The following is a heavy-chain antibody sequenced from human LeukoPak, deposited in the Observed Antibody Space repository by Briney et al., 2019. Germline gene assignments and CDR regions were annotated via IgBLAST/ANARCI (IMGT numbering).Heavy chain of an antibody. J-gene: IGHJ4*02. CDR1: GGSISNYY. CDR3: AKPAPALGDIDY. Sequence: SETLSLTCSVSGGSISNYYWSWIRQPPGKGLEWIGYIYSSGSTNYNPSLKSRVTISVDTSKNQFSLKLSSVTAADTAVYYCAKPAPALGDIDYWGQGTLVTVSS. CDR2: IYSSGST. V-gene: IGHV4-4*09. D-gene: IGHD2-21*01.